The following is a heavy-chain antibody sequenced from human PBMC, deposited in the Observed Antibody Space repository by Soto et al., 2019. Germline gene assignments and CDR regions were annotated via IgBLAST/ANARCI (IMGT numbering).Heavy chain of an antibody. D-gene: IGHD2-15*01. CDR2: IGGNGGST. CDR1: GFTFDNYA. J-gene: IGHJ3*02. Sequence: GGSLRLSCAGSGFTFDNYAINWVRQAPGKGLQWLSVIGGNGGSTYHADSVKDRFTISRDNSKNTLYLQMGSLRAEDMAVYYCARDCKGAFDIWGQGTMVTVS. V-gene: IGHV3-23*01. CDR3: ARDCKGAFDI.